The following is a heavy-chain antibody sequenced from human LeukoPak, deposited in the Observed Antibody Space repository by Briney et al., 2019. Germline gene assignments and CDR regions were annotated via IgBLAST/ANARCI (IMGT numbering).Heavy chain of an antibody. V-gene: IGHV4-34*01. Sequence: SETLSLTCAVYGGSFSGYYWSWIRQPPGKGLEWIGEINHSGSTNYNPSLKSRVTISVDTSKNQFSLKLSSVTAADTAVYYCARRGRSGYYGYFDYWGQGTLVTVSS. CDR2: INHSGST. D-gene: IGHD3-22*01. CDR3: ARRGRSGYYGYFDY. J-gene: IGHJ4*02. CDR1: GGSFSGYY.